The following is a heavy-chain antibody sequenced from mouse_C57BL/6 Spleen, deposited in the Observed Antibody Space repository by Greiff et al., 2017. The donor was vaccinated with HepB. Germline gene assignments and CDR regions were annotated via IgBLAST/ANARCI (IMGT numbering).Heavy chain of an antibody. D-gene: IGHD2-2*01. CDR3: ARKKGYGYEAWFAY. CDR2: IYPGDGDT. J-gene: IGHJ3*01. Sequence: VQLQQSGAELVKPGASVKISCKASGYAFSSYWMNWVKQRPGKGLEWIGQIYPGDGDTNYNGKFKGKATLTADKSSSTAYMQRSSLTSEDSAVECWARKKGYGYEAWFAYWGQGTLVTVSA. V-gene: IGHV1-80*01. CDR1: GYAFSSYW.